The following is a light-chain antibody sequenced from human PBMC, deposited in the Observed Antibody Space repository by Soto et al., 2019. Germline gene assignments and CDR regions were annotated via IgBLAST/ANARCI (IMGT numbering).Light chain of an antibody. CDR2: DVS. V-gene: IGKV3-11*01. CDR3: QQRSNWPRT. J-gene: IGKJ1*01. CDR1: QNISNY. Sequence: IVLIQSPATLSVSPGERATLSCRGTQNISNYLIWYQQTPGQAPRLLIYDVSHRATDIPARSRGSGSGTDFTLTISGLEPEDLAVYYCQQRSNWPRTFGQGTK.